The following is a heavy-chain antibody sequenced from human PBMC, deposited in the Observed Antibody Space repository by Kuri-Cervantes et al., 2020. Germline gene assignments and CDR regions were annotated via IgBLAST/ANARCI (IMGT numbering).Heavy chain of an antibody. V-gene: IGHV4-39*07. CDR3: ARGSLERAY. J-gene: IGHJ4*02. Sequence: GSLRLSCTVSGGSISSSSYYWGWVRQPPGKGLEWIGSIYYSGSTYYNPSLKSRVTISVDTSKNQFSLKLSSVTAADTAVYYCARGSLERAYWGQGTLVTVSS. D-gene: IGHD1-1*01. CDR2: IYYSGST. CDR1: GGSISSSSYY.